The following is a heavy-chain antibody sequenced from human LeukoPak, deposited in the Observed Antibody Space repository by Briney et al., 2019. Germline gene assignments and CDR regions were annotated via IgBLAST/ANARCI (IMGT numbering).Heavy chain of an antibody. J-gene: IGHJ6*02. Sequence: ASVKVSCKASGGTFSSYAISWVRQAPGQGLEWMGRIIPILGIANYAQKFQGRVTITADKSTSTAYMELSSLRSEDTAVYYCARVRLNGSGSSSYYYCGMDVWGQGTTVTVSS. CDR1: GGTFSSYA. CDR3: ARVRLNGSGSSSYYYCGMDV. D-gene: IGHD3-10*01. CDR2: IIPILGIA. V-gene: IGHV1-69*04.